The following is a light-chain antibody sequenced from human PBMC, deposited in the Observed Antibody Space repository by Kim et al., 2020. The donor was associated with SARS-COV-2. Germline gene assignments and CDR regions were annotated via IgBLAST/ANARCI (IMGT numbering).Light chain of an antibody. J-gene: IGKJ4*01. CDR2: DAS. CDR1: QSVSSY. Sequence: CSPGESATLSGRASQSVSSYLAWYQQKPGQAPRLLIFDASNRATGIPARFSGSGSETDFTLTISSLEPEDFAVYYCQQRRSWPLTFGGGTKVDIK. CDR3: QQRRSWPLT. V-gene: IGKV3-11*01.